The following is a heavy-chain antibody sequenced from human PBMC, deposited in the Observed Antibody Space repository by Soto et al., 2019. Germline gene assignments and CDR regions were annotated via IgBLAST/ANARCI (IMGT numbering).Heavy chain of an antibody. J-gene: IGHJ4*02. CDR1: GFTVSSNY. D-gene: IGHD7-27*01. CDR3: ARDEASRWGLAY. Sequence: GGSLRLSCAASGFTVSSNYMSWVRQAPGKGLEWVSVIYSGGSTYYADSVKGRFTIPRDNSKNTLYLQMNSLRAEDTAVYYCARDEASRWGLAYWGQGTLVTVSS. V-gene: IGHV3-53*01. CDR2: IYSGGST.